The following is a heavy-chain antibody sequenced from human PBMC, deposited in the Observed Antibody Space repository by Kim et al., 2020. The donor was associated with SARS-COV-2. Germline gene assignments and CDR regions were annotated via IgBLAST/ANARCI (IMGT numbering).Heavy chain of an antibody. CDR1: GFTFSDYF. D-gene: IGHD6-13*01. CDR3: ARDTTTAAADNYYYYYGMDV. CDR2: ISSSSTYT. J-gene: IGHJ6*02. Sequence: GGSLRLSCAASGFTFSDYFMSWIRQAPGKGLEWVSYISSSSTYTNYADSVKGRFTISRDNAKNSLYLQMNSLRAEDTAVYYCARDTTTAAADNYYYYYGMDVWGQGTTVTVSS. V-gene: IGHV3-11*06.